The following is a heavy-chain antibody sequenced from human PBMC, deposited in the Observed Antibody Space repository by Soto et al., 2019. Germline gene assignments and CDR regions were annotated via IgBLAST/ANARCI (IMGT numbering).Heavy chain of an antibody. CDR2: IWYDGSNE. CDR3: ARDAYLGSGSYAY. Sequence: TGESLKISCAASGFTFSTYGMHWVRQAPGKGLEWVAVIWYDGSNEHYADSVKGRFTISRDDSKNTLYLQMNSLRAEDTAVYYCARDAYLGSGSYAYWGQGTLVTVSS. D-gene: IGHD3-10*01. CDR1: GFTFSTYG. J-gene: IGHJ4*02. V-gene: IGHV3-33*01.